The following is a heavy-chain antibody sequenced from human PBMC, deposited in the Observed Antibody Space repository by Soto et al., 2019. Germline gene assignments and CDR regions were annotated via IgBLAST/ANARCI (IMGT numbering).Heavy chain of an antibody. CDR2: INPNSGGT. J-gene: IGHJ6*02. CDR1: GYTFTGYY. Sequence: GASVKVSCKASGYTFTGYYMHWVRQAPGQGLEWMGWINPNSGGTNYAQKFQGRVTMTRDTSISTAYMELSRLRSDDTAVYYCAIPPFDFRSGYYEAGSYYYGMDVWGQGTTVTVSS. D-gene: IGHD3-3*01. V-gene: IGHV1-2*02. CDR3: AIPPFDFRSGYYEAGSYYYGMDV.